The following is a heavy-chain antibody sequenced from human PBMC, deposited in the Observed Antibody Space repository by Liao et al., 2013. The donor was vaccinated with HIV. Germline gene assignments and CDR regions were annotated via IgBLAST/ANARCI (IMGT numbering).Heavy chain of an antibody. CDR2: ISYSGSS. CDR1: GGSMSSFH. J-gene: IGHJ4*01. V-gene: IGHV4-59*12. CDR3: ARDPRRGLFYFDL. D-gene: IGHD3-10*01. Sequence: QVLLQESGSGLVKPSETLSLTCIVSGGSMSSFHWSWFRQPPGKGLEWIGYISYSGSSKFSPSLKSRVTISIDTSKNQFSLNLNSVTAADTAMYYCARDPRRGLFYFDLWGRGLLVTVSS.